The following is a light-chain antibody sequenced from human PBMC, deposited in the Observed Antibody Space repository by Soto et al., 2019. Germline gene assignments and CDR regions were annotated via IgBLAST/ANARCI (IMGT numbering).Light chain of an antibody. CDR2: GAS. Sequence: DIQMTQSPSSLSASVGDRITITCRPSQTISSYLNWYQQKPGKPPKLLIYGASSLQTGVPSRFSGSGSGTDFTLTISSLQPEDFATYFCQQSYSTPRWTFGQGTKVDIK. V-gene: IGKV1-39*01. CDR3: QQSYSTPRWT. J-gene: IGKJ1*01. CDR1: QTISSY.